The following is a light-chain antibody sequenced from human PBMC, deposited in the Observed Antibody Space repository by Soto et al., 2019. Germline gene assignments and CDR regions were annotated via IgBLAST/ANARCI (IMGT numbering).Light chain of an antibody. CDR1: QSVATN. CDR2: GAS. CDR3: QQYNNWPQT. Sequence: IVLTQSPGTLSLSPGERATLSCRASQSVATNLAWYQQRPGQAPRLLIYGASKRAIGLPARFSGSGSGTELTITITSLQSEDFEVYYCQQYNNWPQTFGQGTKVDIK. V-gene: IGKV3-15*01. J-gene: IGKJ1*01.